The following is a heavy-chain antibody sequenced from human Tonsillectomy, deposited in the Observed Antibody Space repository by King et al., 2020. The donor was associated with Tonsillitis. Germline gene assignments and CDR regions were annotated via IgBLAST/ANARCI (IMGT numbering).Heavy chain of an antibody. CDR3: ARRGYGDPLFDY. CDR1: GGSISSRSYY. D-gene: IGHD4-17*01. V-gene: IGHV4-39*07. Sequence: QLQESGPGLVKPSETLSPTCTVSGGSISSRSYYWGWIRQPPGKGLEWIGNIYYSGSTYYNPSLKSRVTISVDTSKNQFSLNLSSVTAADTAVYYCARRGYGDPLFDYWGQGTLVTVSS. J-gene: IGHJ4*02. CDR2: IYYSGST.